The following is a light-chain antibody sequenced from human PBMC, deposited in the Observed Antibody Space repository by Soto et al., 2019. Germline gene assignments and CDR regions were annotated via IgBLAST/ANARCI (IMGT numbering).Light chain of an antibody. CDR3: QHYNIYPLT. CDR1: QSVSSW. J-gene: IGKJ4*01. Sequence: DIQMTQSPSTLSASVGDRVTITCRASQSVSSWLAWYQQKPGKAPKLLIYKASSLESGVPSRFSGSGSGTEFTLTISSLQPDDVATYYCQHYNIYPLTFGGGTKVEIK. CDR2: KAS. V-gene: IGKV1-5*03.